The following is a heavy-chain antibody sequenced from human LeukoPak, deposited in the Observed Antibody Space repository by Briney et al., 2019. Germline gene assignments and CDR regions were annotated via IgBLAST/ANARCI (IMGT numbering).Heavy chain of an antibody. CDR2: INHSGST. J-gene: IGHJ5*02. Sequence: SETLSLTCAVYGGSFSVYYWSWIRQPPGKGLEWIGEINHSGSTNYNPSLKSRVTISVDTSKNQFSLKLSSVTAADTAVYYCARHRYCTNGVCYLVPRAFDPWGQGTLVTVSS. CDR3: ARHRYCTNGVCYLVPRAFDP. V-gene: IGHV4-34*01. CDR1: GGSFSVYY. D-gene: IGHD2-8*01.